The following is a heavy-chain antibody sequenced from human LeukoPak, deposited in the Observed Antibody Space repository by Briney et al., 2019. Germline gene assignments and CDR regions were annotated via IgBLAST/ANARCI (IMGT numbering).Heavy chain of an antibody. CDR1: GGSISSSSYY. D-gene: IGHD3-22*01. CDR3: ARGRYYYDSSGYWYDY. Sequence: SETLSLTCTVSGGSISSSSYYWGWIRQPPGKGLEWIGSIYYSGSTYYNPSLKSRVTISVDTSKNQFSLKLSSVTAVDTAVYYCARGRYYYDSSGYWYDYWGQGTLVTVSS. CDR2: IYYSGST. V-gene: IGHV4-39*07. J-gene: IGHJ4*02.